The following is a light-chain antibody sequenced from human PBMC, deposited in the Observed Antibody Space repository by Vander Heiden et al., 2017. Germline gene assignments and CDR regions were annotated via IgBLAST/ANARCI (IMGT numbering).Light chain of an antibody. V-gene: IGLV1-44*01. Sequence: QSVLTQPPSASGTPGQRVTISCSGSSSNIGTNTVNWYHQLPGTAPKLLIYSNNQRPSGVHDRFSGSKSGTSASLAISGLQSEDEADYYCAAWDDSLNGYVFGPGTKVTVL. CDR1: SSNIGTNT. CDR3: AAWDDSLNGYV. CDR2: SNN. J-gene: IGLJ1*01.